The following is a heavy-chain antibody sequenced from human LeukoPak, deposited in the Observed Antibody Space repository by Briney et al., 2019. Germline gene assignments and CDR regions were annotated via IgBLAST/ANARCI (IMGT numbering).Heavy chain of an antibody. Sequence: GGSLRLSCAASGFSFSSYTMNWVRQAPGKGLEWVSSISSSSSYIYYADSVKGRFTISRDNAKNSLYLQMNSLRAEDTVVYYCAREGGYDFWSGPGMDVWGQGTTVTVSS. D-gene: IGHD3-3*01. CDR3: AREGGYDFWSGPGMDV. CDR2: ISSSSSYI. V-gene: IGHV3-21*01. J-gene: IGHJ6*02. CDR1: GFSFSSYT.